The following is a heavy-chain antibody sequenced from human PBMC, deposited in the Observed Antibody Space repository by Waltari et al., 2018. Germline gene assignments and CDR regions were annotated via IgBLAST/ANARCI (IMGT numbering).Heavy chain of an antibody. Sequence: QLHLQLSGPGPVKPSETLSLSCAVSGTSATPPTSFGGWIRQPPGKGLEWIGRIYFTGSTDYNPSLKSRVTISIDTSTNQFSLNLRSVTAADTAVYYCARGIWQQLAHFDSWGQGTLVTVSS. CDR3: ARGIWQQLAHFDS. J-gene: IGHJ4*02. CDR1: GTSATPPTSF. D-gene: IGHD6-13*01. CDR2: IYFTGST. V-gene: IGHV4-39*01.